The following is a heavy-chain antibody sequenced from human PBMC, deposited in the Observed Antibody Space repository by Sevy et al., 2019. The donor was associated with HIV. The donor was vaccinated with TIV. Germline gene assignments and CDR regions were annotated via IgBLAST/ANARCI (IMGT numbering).Heavy chain of an antibody. D-gene: IGHD5-18*01. CDR1: GFTFSSYS. J-gene: IGHJ6*02. CDR2: LSSSSSTI. CDR3: ARALQLWPTRYYGMDV. Sequence: GGSLRLSCAASGFTFSSYSMNWVRRAPGKGLEWVSCLSSSSSTIDYADSVKGRFTISRDNAKNSLYLQMNSLRDEDTAVYYCARALQLWPTRYYGMDVWGQGTTVTVSS. V-gene: IGHV3-48*02.